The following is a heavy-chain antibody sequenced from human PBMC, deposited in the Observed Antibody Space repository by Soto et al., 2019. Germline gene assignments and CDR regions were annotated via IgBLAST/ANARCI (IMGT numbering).Heavy chain of an antibody. V-gene: IGHV1-18*01. CDR3: ARDQVVFDY. J-gene: IGHJ4*02. CDR1: GYTFTTYA. CDR2: VSAYNGNT. Sequence: QVPLVQSGAEVKKPGASVKVSCKTSGYTFTTYAINWVRQAPGQGLEWMGWVSAYNGNTNYAQNLQGRVTMTTDTSTSTAYMELRSLRSDDTAVYYCARDQVVFDYWGQGTVVTVSS.